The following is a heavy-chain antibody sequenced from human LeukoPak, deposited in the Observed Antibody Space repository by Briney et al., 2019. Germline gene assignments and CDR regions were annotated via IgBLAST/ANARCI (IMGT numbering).Heavy chain of an antibody. CDR3: ARDLVAAHQEGWFDP. CDR2: IISGSTI. Sequence: GGALRLSCEASACTFSSYEMNWVRQAPGRGREGVSYIISGSTIYYADCVKGRFTISRDNAKNSLYLQMNSLRAEDTAVYYCARDLVAAHQEGWFDPWGQGTLVTVSS. D-gene: IGHD2-15*01. J-gene: IGHJ5*02. CDR1: ACTFSSYE. V-gene: IGHV3-48*03.